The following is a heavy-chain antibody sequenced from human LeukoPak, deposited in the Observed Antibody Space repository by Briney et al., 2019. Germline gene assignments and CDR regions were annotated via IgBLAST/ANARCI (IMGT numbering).Heavy chain of an antibody. V-gene: IGHV3-13*01. CDR1: GFTFSSYD. CDR2: IGTAGDT. D-gene: IGHD1-14*01. Sequence: PGGSLRLSCAASGFTFSSYDMHWVRQATGKGLEWVSTIGTAGDTYYPGSVKGRFTISRENAKNSLYLQMNSLRAEDTAVYYCARESRTLNLDYWGQGTLVTVSS. J-gene: IGHJ4*02. CDR3: ARESRTLNLDY.